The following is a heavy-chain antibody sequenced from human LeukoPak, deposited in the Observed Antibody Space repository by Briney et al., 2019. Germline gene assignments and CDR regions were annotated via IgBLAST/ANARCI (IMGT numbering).Heavy chain of an antibody. CDR3: AKDRGSGYLDY. CDR2: ISSDGSNK. CDR1: GFTFSSYA. D-gene: IGHD6-19*01. J-gene: IGHJ4*02. Sequence: PGGSLRLSCAASGFTFSSYAMHWVRQAPGKGLEWVAVISSDGSNKFYADSVKGRFTISRDNSKDTLYLQMNSLRAEDTAVYYRAKDRGSGYLDYWGQGTLVTVSS. V-gene: IGHV3-30*18.